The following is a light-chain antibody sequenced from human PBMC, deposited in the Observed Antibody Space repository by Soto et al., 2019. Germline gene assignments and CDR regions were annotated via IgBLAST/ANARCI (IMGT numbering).Light chain of an antibody. J-gene: IGLJ2*01. CDR2: SND. CDR1: TSNIGSNY. V-gene: IGLV1-47*02. CDR3: AAWDDRLSARVL. Sequence: QSVLTQPPSASGTPGQRVTISCSGSTSNIGSNYVSWYQRLPGTAPKLLIYSNDQRPSGVPDRFSGTKSCTSASLAISGLLSEDESDYYCAAWDDRLSARVLFGGGTKLTV.